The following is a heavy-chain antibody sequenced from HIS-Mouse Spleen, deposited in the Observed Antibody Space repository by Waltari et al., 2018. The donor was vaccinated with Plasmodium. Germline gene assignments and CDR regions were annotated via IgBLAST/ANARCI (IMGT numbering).Heavy chain of an antibody. V-gene: IGHV3-21*01. Sequence: LEWVSSISSSSSYIYYADSVKGRFTISRDNAKNSLYLQMNSLTAEDTAVYYCARDERGGYYFDYWGQGTLVTVSS. CDR3: ARDERGGYYFDY. CDR2: ISSSSSYI. D-gene: IGHD3-10*01. J-gene: IGHJ4*02.